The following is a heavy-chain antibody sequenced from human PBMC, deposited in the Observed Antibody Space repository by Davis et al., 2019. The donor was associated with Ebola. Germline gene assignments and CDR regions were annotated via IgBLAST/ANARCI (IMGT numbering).Heavy chain of an antibody. CDR1: GFTFSSYW. V-gene: IGHV3-74*01. J-gene: IGHJ6*03. Sequence: GESLKISCAASGFTFSSYWMHWVRQAPGKGLVWVSRINSDGSSTSYADSVKGRFTISRDNAKNTLYLQMNSLRAEDTAVYYCARARPHYGSGSYYNVRDLDYYYYMDVWGKGTTVTVSS. D-gene: IGHD3-10*01. CDR3: ARARPHYGSGSYYNVRDLDYYYYMDV. CDR2: INSDGSST.